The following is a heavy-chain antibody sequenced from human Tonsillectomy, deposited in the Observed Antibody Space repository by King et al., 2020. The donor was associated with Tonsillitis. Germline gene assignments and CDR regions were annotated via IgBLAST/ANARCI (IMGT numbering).Heavy chain of an antibody. Sequence: VQLQESGPGLMKPSQTLSLTCTVSGGSISSGNYYWTWIRQPAGKGLEWIGRIYSSGRASYNPSLESRVTMSVDTSKNQFSLDMSSVTAADTAVYYFARGVDPSTGGSLFDCWGQGNLVTVSS. CDR3: ARGVDPSTGGSLFDC. J-gene: IGHJ4*02. CDR1: GGSISSGNYY. V-gene: IGHV4-61*02. CDR2: IYSSGRA. D-gene: IGHD5/OR15-5a*01.